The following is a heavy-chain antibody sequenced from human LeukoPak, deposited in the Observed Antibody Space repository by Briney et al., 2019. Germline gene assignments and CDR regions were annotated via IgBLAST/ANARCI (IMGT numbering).Heavy chain of an antibody. CDR1: GGSISSYY. V-gene: IGHV4-59*01. J-gene: IGHJ4*02. Sequence: SETLSLTCTVSGGSISSYYWSWIRQPPGKGLEWIGYIYYSGSTNYNPSLKSRVTISVDTSKNQFSLELSSVPAADTAVYYCARVEFSSGWIYYFDYWGQGTLVTVCS. D-gene: IGHD6-19*01. CDR2: IYYSGST. CDR3: ARVEFSSGWIYYFDY.